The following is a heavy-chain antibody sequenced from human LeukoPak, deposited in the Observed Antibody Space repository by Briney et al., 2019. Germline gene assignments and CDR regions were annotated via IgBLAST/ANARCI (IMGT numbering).Heavy chain of an antibody. CDR1: GFTFDDYA. CDR3: AKAEKMTYYDILTGYSYFDY. V-gene: IGHV3-9*01. CDR2: ISWNSGSI. Sequence: GGSLRLSCAASGFTFDDYAMHWVRQAPGKGLEWVSGISWNSGSIGYADSVKGRFTISRDNSKNTLYLQMNSLRAEDTAVYYCAKAEKMTYYDILTGYSYFDYWGQGTLVTVSS. J-gene: IGHJ4*02. D-gene: IGHD3-9*01.